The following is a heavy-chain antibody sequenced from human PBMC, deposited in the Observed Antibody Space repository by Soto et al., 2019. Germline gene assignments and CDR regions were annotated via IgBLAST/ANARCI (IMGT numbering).Heavy chain of an antibody. D-gene: IGHD3-16*02. Sequence: PSETQSVTSPVSGGNISSSCGSWIRKTPGKGLEWIGYISYRGRTYYNPSLKSRLTISLDTSKNQFSLRLTSVTVADPAVYSCARSVRLGDLSFRYWSQGTLVTVSS. CDR3: ARSVRLGDLSFRY. CDR1: GGNISSSC. CDR2: ISYRGRT. J-gene: IGHJ4*02. V-gene: IGHV4-59*06.